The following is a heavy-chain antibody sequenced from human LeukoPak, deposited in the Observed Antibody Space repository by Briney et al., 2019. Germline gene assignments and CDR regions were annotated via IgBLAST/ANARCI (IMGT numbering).Heavy chain of an antibody. J-gene: IGHJ6*02. CDR1: GYSFTSDW. V-gene: IGHV5-51*01. CDR3: ARALLWFGESHYGMDV. CDR2: TYAGDSDT. Sequence: GESLKISGEGSGYSFTSDWIGWGRQMAGKRLGWMGITYAGDSDTRDSPSFQGQVTISADKSISTAYLQWSSLKASDTAMYYCARALLWFGESHYGMDVWGQGTTVTVSS. D-gene: IGHD3-10*01.